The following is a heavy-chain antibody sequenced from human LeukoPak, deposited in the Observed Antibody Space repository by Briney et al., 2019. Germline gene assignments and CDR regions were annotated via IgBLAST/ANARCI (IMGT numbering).Heavy chain of an antibody. D-gene: IGHD1-14*01. CDR3: ARDSRNHRFLYWDWFDP. J-gene: IGHJ5*02. CDR1: GFTFDSYS. CDR2: ISVGSRYI. Sequence: GSLRLSCAASGFTFDSYSMNWVRQAPGKGLEWVSSISVGSRYIFYADSVKGRFTISRDNAKNSLYLHMNSLRAEDTAVYYCARDSRNHRFLYWDWFDPWGQGTLVTVSS. V-gene: IGHV3-21*06.